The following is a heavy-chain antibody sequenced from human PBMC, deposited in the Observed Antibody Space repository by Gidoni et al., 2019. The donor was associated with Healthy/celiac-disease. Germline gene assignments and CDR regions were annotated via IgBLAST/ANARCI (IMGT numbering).Heavy chain of an antibody. CDR2: INHSGRT. V-gene: IGHV4-34*01. D-gene: IGHD2-21*02. CDR3: ARGRGGDFPFDY. CDR1: GWSFSGYY. J-gene: IGHJ4*02. Sequence: QVQLQQWGAGLWKRSECLSQSYAVYGWSFSGYYWRWIRLPPGKGREWIGEINHSGRTHYNPSLKSRVTISVDTSKLQFSLKLSSVTAADTAVYYCARGRGGDFPFDYWGQGTLVTVSS.